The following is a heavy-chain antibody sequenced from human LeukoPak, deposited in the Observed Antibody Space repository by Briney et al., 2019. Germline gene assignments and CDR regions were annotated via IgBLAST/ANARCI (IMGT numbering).Heavy chain of an antibody. V-gene: IGHV3-74*01. D-gene: IGHD1-26*01. CDR2: INGDGSTT. J-gene: IGHJ5*02. CDR3: ARGPIVGPTKGFDP. CDR1: GFTFSTYW. Sequence: QPGGSLRLSCAASGFTFSTYWMHWVRKIPGKGLVWVSRINGDGSTTNYADSVKGRFTISRDNSKNMLYLQMNSLRAEDTAVYYCARGPIVGPTKGFDPWGQGTLVTVSS.